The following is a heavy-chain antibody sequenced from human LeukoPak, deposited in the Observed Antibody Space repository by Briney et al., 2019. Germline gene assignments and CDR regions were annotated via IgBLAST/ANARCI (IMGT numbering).Heavy chain of an antibody. CDR3: ARGYSSSWYPFDP. Sequence: SETLSLTCTVSGGSISSYYWSWIRQPPGKGLEWIGYIYYSGSTNYNPSLKSRVTISVDTSKNQFSLKLRSVTAADTAVYYCARGYSSSWYPFDPWGQGTLVTVSS. V-gene: IGHV4-59*01. J-gene: IGHJ5*02. CDR2: IYYSGST. D-gene: IGHD6-13*01. CDR1: GGSISSYY.